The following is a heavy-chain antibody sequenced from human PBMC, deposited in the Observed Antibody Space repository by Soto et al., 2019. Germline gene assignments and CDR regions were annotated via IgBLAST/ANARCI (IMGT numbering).Heavy chain of an antibody. D-gene: IGHD4-17*01. CDR2: ISVSGTNR. J-gene: IGHJ4*02. CDR3: AKDRVDYGDYRGLDY. V-gene: IGHV3-23*01. CDR1: GFTFSSYA. Sequence: EVQLLESGGGLVQPGGSLRLSCAASGFTFSSYAMTWVRQAPGKGLEWVSAISVSGTNRSYADSVKGRFTISRDNSKNTLYLQMNSLRAEDTAVYYCAKDRVDYGDYRGLDYWGQGTLVTVSS.